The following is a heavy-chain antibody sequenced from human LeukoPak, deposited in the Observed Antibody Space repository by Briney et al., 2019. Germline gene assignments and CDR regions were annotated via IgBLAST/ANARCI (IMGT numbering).Heavy chain of an antibody. V-gene: IGHV1-2*02. CDR1: GYTFTGYY. J-gene: IGHJ4*02. CDR2: INPNSGGT. D-gene: IGHD6-19*01. Sequence: ASVKVSCKASGYTFTGYYMHWVRQAPGQGLEWMGWINPNSGGTNYAQKFQGRVTMTRDTSISTAYMELSRLRSDDTAVYYCASATGDSNGWWNYWGQGTLVTASS. CDR3: ASATGDSNGWWNY.